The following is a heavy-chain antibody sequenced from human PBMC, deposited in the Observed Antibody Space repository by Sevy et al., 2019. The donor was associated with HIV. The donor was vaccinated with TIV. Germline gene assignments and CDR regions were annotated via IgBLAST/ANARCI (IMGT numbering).Heavy chain of an antibody. CDR3: STEALDGDYGDYYYYGLDV. CDR1: GFTFSDVW. V-gene: IGHV3-15*01. Sequence: GGSLRLSCAASGFTFSDVWMSWVRQAPGKGLEWVGRIQSRTDGGTTDYAAPVKGRFTISRDDSKNTLYLQMNSLKTEDTAVYYCSTEALDGDYGDYYYYGLDVWGQGTMVTVSS. J-gene: IGHJ6*02. CDR2: IQSRTDGGTT. D-gene: IGHD4-17*01.